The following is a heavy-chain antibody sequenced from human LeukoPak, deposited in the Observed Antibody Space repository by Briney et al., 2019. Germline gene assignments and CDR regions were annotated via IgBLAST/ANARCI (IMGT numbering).Heavy chain of an antibody. V-gene: IGHV1-46*01. CDR3: AREDVVLVDAVRYYYYGMDV. D-gene: IGHD2-8*01. CDR2: INPSGGST. CDR1: GYNFISYY. J-gene: IGHJ6*02. Sequence: GASVKVSCKASGYNFISYYMHWVRQAPGQGLEWMGIINPSGGSTSYAQKFQDRATMTRDTSTSTVYMELSSQKSEDTAVYYCAREDVVLVDAVRYYYYGMDVWGQGTTVTVSS.